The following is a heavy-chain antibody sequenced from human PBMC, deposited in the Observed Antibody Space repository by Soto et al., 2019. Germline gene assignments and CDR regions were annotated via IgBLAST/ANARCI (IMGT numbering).Heavy chain of an antibody. CDR3: ATGDGDYGPSDY. D-gene: IGHD4-17*01. V-gene: IGHV1-24*01. Sequence: QVQLVQSGAEVKKPGASVKVSCKVSGYTLTELSMHWVRQAPGKGLEWMGGFDPEDGETIYAQKFQGRVTMIEAXSTDTAYMELSSLRSEDTAVYYCATGDGDYGPSDYWGQGTLVTVSS. CDR1: GYTLTELS. CDR2: FDPEDGET. J-gene: IGHJ4*02.